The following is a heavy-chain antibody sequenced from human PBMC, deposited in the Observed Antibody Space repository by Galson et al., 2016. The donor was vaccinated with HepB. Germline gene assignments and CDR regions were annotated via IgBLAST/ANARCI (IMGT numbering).Heavy chain of an antibody. CDR3: VRGRYDASTGFSWFDP. D-gene: IGHD5-18*01. J-gene: IGHJ5*02. CDR2: ISWNSGSI. V-gene: IGHV3-9*01. CDR1: GFTFDDYA. Sequence: SLRLSCAASGFTFDDYAMHWVRQAPGKGLEWVSAISWNSGSIGYADSVEGRFTISRENSKTSLYLQMNSLTVGDTALYYCVRGRYDASTGFSWFDPWGQGTLVTVSS.